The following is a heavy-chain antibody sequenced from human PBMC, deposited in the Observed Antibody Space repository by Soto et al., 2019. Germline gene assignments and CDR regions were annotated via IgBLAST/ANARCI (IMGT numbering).Heavy chain of an antibody. CDR3: ARDGGEKISPSYYFNS. D-gene: IGHD3-16*01. Sequence: QVQLVESGGGVNQPGRSLRLACAASGFTFSNNAMYWVRQAPGKGLEWVAVIAYDGRNKFYADSVKGRFPISRDNSPNTLYLQMNSLRPDDTAMYYCARDGGEKISPSYYFNSWGQGTLVTVSS. J-gene: IGHJ4*02. V-gene: IGHV3-30*04. CDR2: IAYDGRNK. CDR1: GFTFSNNA.